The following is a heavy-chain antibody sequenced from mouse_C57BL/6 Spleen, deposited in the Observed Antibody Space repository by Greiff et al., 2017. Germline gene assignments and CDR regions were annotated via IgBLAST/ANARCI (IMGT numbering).Heavy chain of an antibody. CDR3: ARGGYDGFAY. Sequence: QVQLKESGAELVKPGASVKISCKASGYAFSSHWMNWVKQRPGQGLEWIGQIYPGDGDTNYNGKFKGKATLTADKSSSTAYMQLSSLTSEDSAVYFCARGGYDGFAYWGQGTLVTVSA. CDR1: GYAFSSHW. V-gene: IGHV1-80*01. D-gene: IGHD2-2*01. CDR2: IYPGDGDT. J-gene: IGHJ3*01.